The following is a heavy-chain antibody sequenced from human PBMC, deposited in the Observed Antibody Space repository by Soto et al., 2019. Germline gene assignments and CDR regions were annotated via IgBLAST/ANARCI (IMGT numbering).Heavy chain of an antibody. Sequence: QVQLVESGGGVVQPGRSLRLSCAASGFTFSSYGMHWVRQAPGKGLEWVAVIWYDGSNKYYADSVKGRFTISRDNSKNTLYLQMNSLRAEDTAVYYCARASRQLVYFDYWRQGTLVTVSS. V-gene: IGHV3-33*01. CDR2: IWYDGSNK. J-gene: IGHJ4*02. CDR3: ARASRQLVYFDY. CDR1: GFTFSSYG. D-gene: IGHD6-13*01.